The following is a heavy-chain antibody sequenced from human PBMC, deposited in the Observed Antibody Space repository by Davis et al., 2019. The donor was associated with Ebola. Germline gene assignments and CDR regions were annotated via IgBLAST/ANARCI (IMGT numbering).Heavy chain of an antibody. CDR1: GGSINSGGYY. J-gene: IGHJ4*02. CDR3: AGGGSWYYFDY. V-gene: IGHV4-31*03. Sequence: SETLSLTCTVSGGSINSGGYYWNWIRQHPGKGLEYIGYIYFSGNTYYNPSLKSRLTISLDASKNQFSLKLSSVTAVDTAVYYCAGGGSWYYFDYWGQGTLVTVSS. CDR2: IYFSGNT. D-gene: IGHD2-15*01.